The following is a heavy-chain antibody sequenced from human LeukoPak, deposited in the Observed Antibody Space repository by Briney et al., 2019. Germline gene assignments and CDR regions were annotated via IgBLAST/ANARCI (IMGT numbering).Heavy chain of an antibody. J-gene: IGHJ6*03. D-gene: IGHD3/OR15-3a*01. Sequence: GGSLRLSCAASVFTFSDYYMSWVRQAPGKGLEWVANIKQDGSEKYYVDSVRGRFTISRDNAKNSLYLQMNSLRAEDTAVYYCARGTGYYYMDVWGKGTTVTISS. CDR1: VFTFSDYY. V-gene: IGHV3-7*01. CDR3: ARGTGYYYMDV. CDR2: IKQDGSEK.